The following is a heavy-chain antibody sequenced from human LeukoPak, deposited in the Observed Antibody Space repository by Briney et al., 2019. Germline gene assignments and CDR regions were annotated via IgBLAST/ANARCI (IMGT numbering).Heavy chain of an antibody. D-gene: IGHD5-18*01. J-gene: IGHJ4*02. CDR1: GGSISSTDYY. CDR2: IFYSGNT. Sequence: SETLSLTCTVSGGSISSTDYYWGWIRQAPGKGLEWIGSIFYSGNTYYNPSLKTRVTISIDTSKKQFSLRLSSVTATDTPLYYCARHRGDTYGLFDSWGQGTLVTVSS. CDR3: ARHRGDTYGLFDS. V-gene: IGHV4-39*01.